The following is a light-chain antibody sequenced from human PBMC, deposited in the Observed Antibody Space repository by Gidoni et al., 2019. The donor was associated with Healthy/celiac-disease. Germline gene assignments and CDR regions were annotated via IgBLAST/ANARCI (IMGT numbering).Light chain of an antibody. Sequence: EDVLTQSPGTLSLSPGERATLSCRASQSVSSSYLAWYQQKPGQAPRLLIYGASCRATGIPDRFSGSGSGTDFTLTISRLEPEDFALYYCQQYGSSPYTFGQGTKLEI. CDR1: QSVSSSY. CDR3: QQYGSSPYT. J-gene: IGKJ2*01. V-gene: IGKV3-20*01. CDR2: GAS.